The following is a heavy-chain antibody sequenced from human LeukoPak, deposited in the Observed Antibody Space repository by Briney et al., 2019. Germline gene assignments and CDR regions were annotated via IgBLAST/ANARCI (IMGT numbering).Heavy chain of an antibody. V-gene: IGHV3-7*05. D-gene: IGHD4-17*01. J-gene: IGHJ4*02. Sequence: HPGGSLRLSCAASGFTFGSYWMTWLRQAPGKGPEWVANIKHDGSEKDYVDSVKGRFTISRDNARNSLYLQMSSLRAEDTAVYYCARIGRDYGDYFDYWGQGTLVTVSS. CDR1: GFTFGSYW. CDR2: IKHDGSEK. CDR3: ARIGRDYGDYFDY.